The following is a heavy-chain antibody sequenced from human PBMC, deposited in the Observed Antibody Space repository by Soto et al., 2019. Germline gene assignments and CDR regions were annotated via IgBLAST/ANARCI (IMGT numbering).Heavy chain of an antibody. V-gene: IGHV1-69*06. CDR2: IIPIFGTA. CDR1: GGTFSSYA. CDR3: ARVSNYDILTGPFDP. Sequence: SVKVSCKASGGTFSSYAISWVRQAPGQGLEWMGGIIPIFGTANYAQKFQGRVTITADKSTSTAYMELSSLRSEDTAVYYCARVSNYDILTGPFDPWGQGTLVTVSS. D-gene: IGHD3-9*01. J-gene: IGHJ5*02.